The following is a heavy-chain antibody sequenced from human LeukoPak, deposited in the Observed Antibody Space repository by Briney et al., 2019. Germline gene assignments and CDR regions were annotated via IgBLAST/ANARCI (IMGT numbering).Heavy chain of an antibody. V-gene: IGHV3-30*02. CDR3: AKSLYSSGWYRLTDY. J-gene: IGHJ4*02. D-gene: IGHD6-19*01. CDR1: GFTFSSYS. CDR2: IRYDGSNK. Sequence: GGSLRLSCAASGFTFSSYSMNWVRQAPGKGLEWVAFIRYDGSNKYYADSVKGRFTISRDNSKNTLYLQMNSLRAEDTAVYYCAKSLYSSGWYRLTDYWGQGTLVTVSS.